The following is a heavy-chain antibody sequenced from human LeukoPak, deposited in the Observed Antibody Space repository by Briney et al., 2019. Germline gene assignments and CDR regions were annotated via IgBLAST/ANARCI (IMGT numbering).Heavy chain of an antibody. CDR2: IYQSGST. CDR3: AREGYCSGGSCDNWFDP. CDR1: GGSISSGGYS. Sequence: PSETLSLTCAVSGGSISSGGYSWSWIRQPPGKGLEWIGYIYQSGSTYYNPSLKSRVTISVDRSKNQFSLNLSSVTAADTAVYYCAREGYCSGGSCDNWFDPWGQGTLVTVSS. J-gene: IGHJ5*02. D-gene: IGHD2-15*01. V-gene: IGHV4-30-2*01.